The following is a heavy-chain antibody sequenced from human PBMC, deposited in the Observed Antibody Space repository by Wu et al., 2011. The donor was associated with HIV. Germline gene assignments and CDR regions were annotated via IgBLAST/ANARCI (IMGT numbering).Heavy chain of an antibody. CDR1: GGTFSSYG. CDR3: AVDYGDYPRAP. Sequence: QVQLVQSGAEVKKPGSSVKVSCKASGGTFSSYGISWVRQAPGQGLEWMGGIIPMFGTAKYAQKFQGRVTITTDESTSTAYMELSSLRSEDTAIYYCAVDYGDYPRAPWGQGTLVTVSS. D-gene: IGHD4-17*01. CDR2: IIPMFGTA. V-gene: IGHV1-69*05. J-gene: IGHJ5*02.